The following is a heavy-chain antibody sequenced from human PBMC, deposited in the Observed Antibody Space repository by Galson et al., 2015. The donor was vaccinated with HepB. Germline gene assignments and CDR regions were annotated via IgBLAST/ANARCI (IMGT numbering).Heavy chain of an antibody. Sequence: SVKVSCKASGYTFTNYDMNWVRQAPGRGLEWLGWINTNTGNPTYAQGFIGRFVFSLDASVNTAYLQISSLKAEDSAFYYCARVTSIYYYNSSYSYYYYGMDVWGQGTTVTVSS. CDR1: GYTFTNYD. D-gene: IGHD3-22*01. CDR2: INTNTGNP. J-gene: IGHJ6*02. V-gene: IGHV7-4-1*02. CDR3: ARVTSIYYYNSSYSYYYYGMDV.